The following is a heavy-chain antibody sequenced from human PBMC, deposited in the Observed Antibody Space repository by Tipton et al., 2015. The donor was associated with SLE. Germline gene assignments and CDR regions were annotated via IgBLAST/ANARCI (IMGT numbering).Heavy chain of an antibody. Sequence: SLRLSCAASGFNFGDYYMSWIRQAPGKGLEWLSHISTSGSTMFYADSVKGRFTISRDNANNLLYLHINNLGVDDTAVYYCARGIVVQILFDNWGQGTQVPAST. D-gene: IGHD2-21*01. V-gene: IGHV3-11*01. J-gene: IGHJ4*02. CDR3: ARGIVVQILFDN. CDR1: GFNFGDYY. CDR2: ISTSGSTM.